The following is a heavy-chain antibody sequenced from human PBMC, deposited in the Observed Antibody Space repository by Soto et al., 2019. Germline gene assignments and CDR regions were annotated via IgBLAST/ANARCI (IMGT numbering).Heavy chain of an antibody. CDR1: GFTFGLYA. CDR3: TKLSGDGDPTW. J-gene: IGHJ4*02. Sequence: QVQLVESGGGVVQPGRPLRVSCAASGFTFGLYAMHWVRQAPGKGLEWVAVISYDGSNKYYADSVKGRFTISRDNSKNTLNLQMNSLRVEDTAVYYCTKLSGDGDPTWWGQGTLVTVSS. CDR2: ISYDGSNK. V-gene: IGHV3-30*18. D-gene: IGHD4-17*01.